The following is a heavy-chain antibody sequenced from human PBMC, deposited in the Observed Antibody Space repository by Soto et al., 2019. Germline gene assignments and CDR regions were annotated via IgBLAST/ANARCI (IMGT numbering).Heavy chain of an antibody. CDR3: ASATVVAGTFDF. Sequence: EVQLVESGGGLVKPGGSLTLSCAGSGFAFRSYNMNWVRQPPGKGLEWVASISSGSSNIYYADSVKGRFTISRDNAKDSLYLQMDSLRAEDSAVYYCASATVVAGTFDFWSQGTLLTVSS. D-gene: IGHD2-15*01. CDR2: ISSGSSNI. V-gene: IGHV3-21*01. CDR1: GFAFRSYN. J-gene: IGHJ4*02.